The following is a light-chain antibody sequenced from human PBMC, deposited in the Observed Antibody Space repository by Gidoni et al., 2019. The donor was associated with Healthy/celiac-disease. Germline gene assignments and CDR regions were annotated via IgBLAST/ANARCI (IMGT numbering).Light chain of an antibody. Sequence: PATLSVSPGERATLSCRASQSVSSNVAWYQQKPGQAPRLLIYGASTRATGIPARFSGSGSGTEFTLTISSLQSEDFAVYYCQQYNNWPYTFGQGTKLEIK. CDR2: GAS. J-gene: IGKJ2*01. CDR1: QSVSSN. V-gene: IGKV3-15*01. CDR3: QQYNNWPYT.